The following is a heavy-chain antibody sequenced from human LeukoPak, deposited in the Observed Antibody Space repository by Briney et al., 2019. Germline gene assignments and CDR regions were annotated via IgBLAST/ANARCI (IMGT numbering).Heavy chain of an antibody. V-gene: IGHV4-61*01. CDR1: GGSVSSGSYY. Sequence: SETLSLTCTVSGGSVSSGSYYWSWIRQPPGKGLEWIGYIYYSGSTNYNPSLKCRVTISVDTSKNQFSLKLSSVTAADTAVYYCARVGATYDAFDIWGQGTMVTVSS. CDR3: ARVGATYDAFDI. D-gene: IGHD1-26*01. CDR2: IYYSGST. J-gene: IGHJ3*02.